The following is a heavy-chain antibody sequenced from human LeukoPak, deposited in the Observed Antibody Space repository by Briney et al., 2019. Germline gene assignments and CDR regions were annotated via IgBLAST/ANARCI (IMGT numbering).Heavy chain of an antibody. CDR2: IYYSGST. CDR1: GGSFSSYY. CDR3: ARLNYDILTGYYMVFDY. D-gene: IGHD3-9*01. J-gene: IGHJ4*02. V-gene: IGHV4-39*01. Sequence: SETLSLTCAVYGGSFSSYYWGWIRQPPGKGLEWIGSIYYSGSTYYNPSLKSRVTISVDTSKNQFSLKLSSVTAADTAVYYCARLNYDILTGYYMVFDYWGQGTLVTVSS.